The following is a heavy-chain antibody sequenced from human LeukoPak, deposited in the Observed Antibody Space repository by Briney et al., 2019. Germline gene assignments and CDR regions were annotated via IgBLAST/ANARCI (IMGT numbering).Heavy chain of an antibody. J-gene: IGHJ4*02. CDR1: GASFSGYS. D-gene: IGHD3-10*01. CDR3: ARPRLLFGSGPILV. V-gene: IGHV4-34*01. CDR2: FSHTGSP. Sequence: SETLSLTCAISGASFSGYSWTWIRQPPGKRLEWIGEFSHTGSPIYNPSLKSRVNISIDTSKNQFSLRLTSVTAADTAVYFCARPRLLFGSGPILVWGQGTLVTVSS.